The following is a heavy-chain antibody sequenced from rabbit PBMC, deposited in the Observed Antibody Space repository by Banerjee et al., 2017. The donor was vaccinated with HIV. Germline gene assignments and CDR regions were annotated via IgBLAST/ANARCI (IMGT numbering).Heavy chain of an antibody. V-gene: IGHV1S40*01. D-gene: IGHD1-1*01. Sequence: QSLEESGGGLVKPGASLTLTCTASGFDLSSYYYMNWVRQAPGKGLEWIGCIYTGDGNTYYASWAKGRFTISKTSSTTVTLQMTSLTAADAATYFCARDLDGVIGWNFGWWGPGTLVTVS. CDR1: GFDLSSYYY. J-gene: IGHJ4*01. CDR2: IYTGDGNT. CDR3: ARDLDGVIGWNFGW.